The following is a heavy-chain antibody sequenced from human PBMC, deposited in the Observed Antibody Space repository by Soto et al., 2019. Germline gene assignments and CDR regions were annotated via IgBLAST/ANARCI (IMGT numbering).Heavy chain of an antibody. V-gene: IGHV3-15*01. CDR1: GFTFSNAW. D-gene: IGHD2-2*02. CDR3: TTDYFEYCSSTSCYRPFDY. Sequence: GSLRLSCAASGFTFSNAWMSWVRQAPGKGLEWVGRIKSKTDGETTDYAAPVKGRFTIPRDDSKNTLYLQMNSLKTEDTAVYYCTTDYFEYCSSTSCYRPFDYWGQGTLVTVSS. CDR2: IKSKTDGETT. J-gene: IGHJ4*02.